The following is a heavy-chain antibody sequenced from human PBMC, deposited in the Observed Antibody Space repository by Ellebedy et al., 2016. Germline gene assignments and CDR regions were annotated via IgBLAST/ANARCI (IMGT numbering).Heavy chain of an antibody. D-gene: IGHD6-6*01. Sequence: SLKISXAVSGFTFSSYWMHWVRQTPGKGLEWVSGISWNSGSKGYADSVKGRFTISRDNARNSLYLQMNSLRPEDTALYFCAKAPYTSSSDDYFDTWGQGTLVTVSS. J-gene: IGHJ4*02. V-gene: IGHV3-9*01. CDR3: AKAPYTSSSDDYFDT. CDR1: GFTFSSYW. CDR2: ISWNSGSK.